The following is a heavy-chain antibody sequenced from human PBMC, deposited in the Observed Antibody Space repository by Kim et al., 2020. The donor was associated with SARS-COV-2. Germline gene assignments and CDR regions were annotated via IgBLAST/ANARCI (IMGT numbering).Heavy chain of an antibody. CDR2: IKQDGSET. V-gene: IGHV3-7*05. J-gene: IGHJ4*02. CDR1: GFTFSSSW. CDR3: ARGGRTFDY. Sequence: GGSLRLSCAASGFTFSSSWMSWVRQAPGKGLEWVANIKQDGSETYYVDSVKGRFTISRDNAKNSLNLQINSLRAEDTAVYYCARGGRTFDYWGQGTLVTV. D-gene: IGHD3-16*01.